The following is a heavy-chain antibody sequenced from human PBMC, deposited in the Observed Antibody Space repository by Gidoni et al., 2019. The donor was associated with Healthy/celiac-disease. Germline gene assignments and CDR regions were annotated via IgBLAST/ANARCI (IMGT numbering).Heavy chain of an antibody. J-gene: IGHJ4*02. CDR3: ARDLEGWYFDY. Sequence: QVQLQESGPGLVKPSETLSLTCTVSGGSISSYYGSWLRQPPGKGLEWIGYIYYSGSTNYNPSLKSRVTISVDTSKNQFSLKLSSVTAADTAVYYCARDLEGWYFDYWGQGTLVTVSS. CDR1: GGSISSYY. D-gene: IGHD2-15*01. V-gene: IGHV4-59*01. CDR2: IYYSGST.